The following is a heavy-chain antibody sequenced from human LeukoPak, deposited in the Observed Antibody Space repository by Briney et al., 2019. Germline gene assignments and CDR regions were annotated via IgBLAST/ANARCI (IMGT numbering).Heavy chain of an antibody. V-gene: IGHV3-49*04. Sequence: GGSLRLSCTDSGFSLGDYTMRWVRQAPGKGLERVGFIRIKAYGATTEYAASGKGRFTNSRDDSKTIAYLQMISVITEDTAVYYCTRFFSESSSWALDYWGQGTLVTVSS. CDR3: TRFFSESSSWALDY. CDR1: GFSLGDYT. J-gene: IGHJ4*02. CDR2: IRIKAYGATT. D-gene: IGHD6-13*01.